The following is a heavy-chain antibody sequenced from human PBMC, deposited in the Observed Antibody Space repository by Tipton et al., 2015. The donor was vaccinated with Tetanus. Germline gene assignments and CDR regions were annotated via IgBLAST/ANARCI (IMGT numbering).Heavy chain of an antibody. CDR2: ISGSGGST. CDR1: GFTFSSYA. CDR3: VSHTMISPFDY. V-gene: IGHV3-23*01. D-gene: IGHD3-22*01. Sequence: SLRLSCAASGFTFSSYAMSWVRQAPGKGLEWVSAISGSGGSTYYADSVKGRFTISRDNSKNTLYLQMNSLRAEDTAVYYCVSHTMISPFDYWGQGTLVTVSS. J-gene: IGHJ4*02.